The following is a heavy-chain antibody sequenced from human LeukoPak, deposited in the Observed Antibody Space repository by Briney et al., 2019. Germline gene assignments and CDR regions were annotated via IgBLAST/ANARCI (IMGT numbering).Heavy chain of an antibody. CDR1: GYTFTSYD. CDR2: MNPNSGNT. V-gene: IGHV1-8*01. CDR3: ATPGGGYDWNAFDI. D-gene: IGHD5-12*01. Sequence: ASVTVSCKASGYTFTSYDINWVRQAAGQGLEWMGWMNPNSGNTVYAQKFQGRVTMTRNTSISTAYMELSSLRSEDTAVYYCATPGGGYDWNAFDIWGQGTMVTVSS. J-gene: IGHJ3*02.